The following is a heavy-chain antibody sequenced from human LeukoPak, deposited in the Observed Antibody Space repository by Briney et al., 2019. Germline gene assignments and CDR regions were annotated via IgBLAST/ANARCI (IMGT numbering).Heavy chain of an antibody. Sequence: PGGSLRLSCAASGFTVSSNYMSWVRQAPGKGLEWVSVIYSGGSTYYADSVKGRFTISRDNPKNTLYLQMNSLRAEDTAVYYCARFSSWGFYFDYWGQGTLVTVSS. J-gene: IGHJ4*02. D-gene: IGHD3-16*01. CDR2: IYSGGST. CDR3: ARFSSWGFYFDY. CDR1: GFTVSSNY. V-gene: IGHV3-53*01.